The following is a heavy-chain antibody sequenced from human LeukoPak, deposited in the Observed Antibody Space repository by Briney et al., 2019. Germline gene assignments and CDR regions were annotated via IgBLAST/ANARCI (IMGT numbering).Heavy chain of an antibody. CDR1: GFTFSSYA. CDR2: ISYDGSNK. V-gene: IGHV3-30-3*01. D-gene: IGHD4-17*01. J-gene: IGHJ4*02. Sequence: GGSLRLFCAASGFTFSSYAMHWVRQAPGKGLEWVAVISYDGSNKYYADSVKGRFTISRDNSKNTLYLQMNSLRAEDTAVYYCAREGPYGDPAPFDHWGQGTLVTVSS. CDR3: AREGPYGDPAPFDH.